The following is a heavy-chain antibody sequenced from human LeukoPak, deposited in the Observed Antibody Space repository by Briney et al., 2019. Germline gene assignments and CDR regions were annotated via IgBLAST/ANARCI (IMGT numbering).Heavy chain of an antibody. CDR1: GGSISNYY. D-gene: IGHD6-6*01. V-gene: IGHV4-59*08. Sequence: SETLSLTCTVSGGSISNYYWSWIRQPPGKGLEWIGYVYYTGSTSYSPSLKSRVTISGDTSKNQFSLKLSSVTAADTAVYYCTRGGGSSSSDWFDPWGQGTLVIVSS. CDR3: TRGGGSSSSDWFDP. CDR2: VYYTGST. J-gene: IGHJ5*02.